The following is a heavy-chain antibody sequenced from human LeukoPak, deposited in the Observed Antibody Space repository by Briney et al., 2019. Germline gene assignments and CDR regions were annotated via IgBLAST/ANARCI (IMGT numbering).Heavy chain of an antibody. D-gene: IGHD4-23*01. Sequence: GGSLRLSCAASGFTFSSYSMNWVRQAPGKGLEWVSYISSSSSTIYYADSVKGRFTISRDNAKNSLYLQMNSLRAEDTAVYYCAREPGNWVLAFDYWGQGTLVTVSS. CDR2: ISSSSSTI. V-gene: IGHV3-48*01. CDR3: AREPGNWVLAFDY. J-gene: IGHJ4*02. CDR1: GFTFSSYS.